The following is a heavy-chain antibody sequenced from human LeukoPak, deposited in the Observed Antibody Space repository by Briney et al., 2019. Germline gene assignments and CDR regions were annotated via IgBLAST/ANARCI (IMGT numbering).Heavy chain of an antibody. Sequence: PSETLSLTCTVSGGSISSYYWSWIRQPPGKGLEWIGYIYYSGSTNYNPSLKSRVTISVDTSKNQFSLKLSSVTAADTAVYYCARGNWNDVVGYYFDYWGQGTLVTVSS. V-gene: IGHV4-59*01. CDR1: GGSISSYY. D-gene: IGHD1-1*01. J-gene: IGHJ4*02. CDR2: IYYSGST. CDR3: ARGNWNDVVGYYFDY.